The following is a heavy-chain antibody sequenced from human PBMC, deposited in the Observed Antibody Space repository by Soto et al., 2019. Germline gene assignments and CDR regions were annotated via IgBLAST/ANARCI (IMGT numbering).Heavy chain of an antibody. CDR2: INSDGSIT. D-gene: IGHD6-13*01. CDR3: ARGSSSWYVSFDY. CDR1: GFTFSSNW. V-gene: IGHV3-74*01. J-gene: IGHJ4*02. Sequence: GGSLRLSCAASGFTFSSNWMHWVRQAPGKGLVWVSRINSDGSITSYADSVKGQFTISRDNAKNTLYLQMNSLRADDTAVYYCARGSSSWYVSFDYWDQGILVTVSS.